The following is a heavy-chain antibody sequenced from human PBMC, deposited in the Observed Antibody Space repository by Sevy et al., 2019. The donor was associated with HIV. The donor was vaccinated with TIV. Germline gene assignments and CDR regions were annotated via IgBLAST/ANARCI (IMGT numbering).Heavy chain of an antibody. Sequence: GGSLRLSCAASGFTFSSHWMHWVRQAPGKGLVWVSRLNGDGSSASYADFVKGRLTISRDNGKNTVYLQISTLTADDTAVYYCTRGHSGTYGWFDPWGQGTLVTVSS. V-gene: IGHV3-74*01. CDR3: TRGHSGTYGWFDP. CDR1: GFTFSSHW. D-gene: IGHD1-26*01. CDR2: LNGDGSSA. J-gene: IGHJ5*02.